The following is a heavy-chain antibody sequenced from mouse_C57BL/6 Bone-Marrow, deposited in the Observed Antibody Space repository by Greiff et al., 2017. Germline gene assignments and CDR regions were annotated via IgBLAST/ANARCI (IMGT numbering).Heavy chain of an antibody. V-gene: IGHV1-64*01. Sequence: QVQLQQPGAELVKPGASVKLSCKASGYTFTSYWMHWVKQRPGQGLEWIGMIHPNSGSTNYNEKFKSKATLTVDKSSSTAYMQLSSLTSEDSAVYYCARWGPTTVGAYYAMDDWGQGTSVTVSS. CDR1: GYTFTSYW. CDR2: IHPNSGST. CDR3: ARWGPTTVGAYYAMDD. D-gene: IGHD1-1*01. J-gene: IGHJ4*01.